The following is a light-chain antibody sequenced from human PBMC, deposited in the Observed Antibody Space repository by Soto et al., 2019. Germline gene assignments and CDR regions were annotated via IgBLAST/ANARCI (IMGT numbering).Light chain of an antibody. CDR1: SSEIGGYNY. V-gene: IGLV2-8*01. CDR3: SSFTGTNNLYV. J-gene: IGLJ1*01. CDR2: EVT. Sequence: QSALAHPPSASGAAGQSVTISCTGTSSEIGGYNYVSWYQQHPGKAPKLMIHEVTKRPSGVPDRFSASRSGNTASLTVSGLQSEDEADYYCSSFTGTNNLYVFGTGTKVTVL.